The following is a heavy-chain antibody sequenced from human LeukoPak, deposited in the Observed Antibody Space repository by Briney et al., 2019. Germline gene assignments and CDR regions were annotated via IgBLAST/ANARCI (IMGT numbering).Heavy chain of an antibody. CDR1: GFTFSNAW. CDR2: FRSKTDGGTI. D-gene: IGHD1-26*01. Sequence: GGSLRLSCAASGFTFSNAWMSWVRQAPGKGLEWVGRFRSKTDGGTIDYAAPVKGRFTISRDDSRDTLYLQMNSLKTEDTAVYYCTTVIMGAPKDDYWGQGTLVTVSS. CDR3: TTVIMGAPKDDY. J-gene: IGHJ4*02. V-gene: IGHV3-15*05.